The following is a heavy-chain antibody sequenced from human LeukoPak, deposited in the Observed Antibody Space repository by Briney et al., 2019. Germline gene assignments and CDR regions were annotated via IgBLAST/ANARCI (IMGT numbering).Heavy chain of an antibody. CDR1: GFTFSRSV. J-gene: IGHJ4*02. CDR2: IPFDGTDE. V-gene: IGHV3-30*02. Sequence: PGGSLRLSCAASGFTFSRSVMHWVRQTPGKGLEWLAFIPFDGTDEDYADSVKGRFTLSRDNSKNTLYLQMNSLRAEDTAVYYCAKDGTNYEFDYWGQGALVTVSA. D-gene: IGHD4/OR15-4a*01. CDR3: AKDGTNYEFDY.